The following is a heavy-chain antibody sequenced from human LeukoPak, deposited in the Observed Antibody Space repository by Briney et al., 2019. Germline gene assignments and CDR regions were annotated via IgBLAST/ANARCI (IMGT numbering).Heavy chain of an antibody. Sequence: AGGSLRLSCAASGFYFRDHWMDWVRQAPGKGLEWVGHIKTDGSETYYLDSLKGRISISRDNTNNALYLQMNSLRVEDTATYYCVKNDGWFHLAQWGQGTLVTVSS. J-gene: IGHJ4*02. CDR2: IKTDGSET. D-gene: IGHD6-19*01. CDR1: GFYFRDHW. V-gene: IGHV3-7*03. CDR3: VKNDGWFHLAQ.